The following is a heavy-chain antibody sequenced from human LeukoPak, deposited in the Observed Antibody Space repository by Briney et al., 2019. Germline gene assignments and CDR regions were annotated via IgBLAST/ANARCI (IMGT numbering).Heavy chain of an antibody. V-gene: IGHV7-4-1*02. CDR2: INTNTGNP. D-gene: IGHD3-10*01. CDR3: ARDQRYYYGSGSYGMDV. J-gene: IGHJ6*02. Sequence: ASVKVSCKASGYTFTSYAMNWVRQAPGQGLEWMGWINTNTGNPTYAQGFTGRFVFSLDTSVSTAYLQISSLKAEDTAVYYCARDQRYYYGSGSYGMDVWGQGTTVTVSS. CDR1: GYTFTSYA.